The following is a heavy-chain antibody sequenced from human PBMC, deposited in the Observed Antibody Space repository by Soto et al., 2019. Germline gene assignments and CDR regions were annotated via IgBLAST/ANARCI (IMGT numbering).Heavy chain of an antibody. CDR2: ISVSGGNT. J-gene: IGHJ6*02. V-gene: IGHV3-23*01. CDR1: GFTFSSYA. Sequence: GGSLRLSCAASGFTFSSYAVNWVRQAPGKGLEWVSVISVSGGNTYYADSVKGRFTISRDNSKNTLYLQMNSLRAEDTAIYYCAREDYYRMDVWGQGTTVTVSS. CDR3: AREDYYRMDV.